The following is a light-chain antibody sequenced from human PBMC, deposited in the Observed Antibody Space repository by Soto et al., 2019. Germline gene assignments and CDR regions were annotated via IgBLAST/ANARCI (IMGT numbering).Light chain of an antibody. CDR2: DAS. V-gene: IGKV1-33*01. Sequence: DIQMTQSPSSLSASVGDRVTITCQASQDISNYLNWYQQKPWKAPKLLIYDASNLETGVPSRFSGSGSVTDSTFAISSLLPEDIATYDCEDYDNLMYTFGHGTEVEIK. CDR1: QDISNY. J-gene: IGKJ2*01. CDR3: EDYDNLMYT.